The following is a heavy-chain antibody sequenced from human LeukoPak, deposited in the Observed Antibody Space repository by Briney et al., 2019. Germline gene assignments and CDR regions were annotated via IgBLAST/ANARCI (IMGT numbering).Heavy chain of an antibody. V-gene: IGHV3-23*01. CDR1: GFTFSTYA. Sequence: PGGSLRLSCAASGFTFSTYAVSWVRQAPGKGLEWVSTITSGGGRTFYADSVKGRFTISRDNTKSTLYLQMNRLRAEDTAVYFCARSISWHDGWFDPWGQGTLVAVSS. D-gene: IGHD2-2*01. CDR3: ARSISWHDGWFDP. CDR2: ITSGGGRT. J-gene: IGHJ5*02.